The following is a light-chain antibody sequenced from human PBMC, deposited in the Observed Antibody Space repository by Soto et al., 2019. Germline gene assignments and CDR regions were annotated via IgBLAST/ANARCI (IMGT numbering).Light chain of an antibody. CDR2: KAS. Sequence: DIQMTQSPSTLSASVGDRVTITCRASQSVSNWWAWYQQKPGKAPKLLIYKASSLGSGVPSRFSGSGSGTEFTLTISSLQPDDFATYYCQQYNSYTYTFGQGTKLEIK. J-gene: IGKJ2*01. V-gene: IGKV1-5*03. CDR1: QSVSNW. CDR3: QQYNSYTYT.